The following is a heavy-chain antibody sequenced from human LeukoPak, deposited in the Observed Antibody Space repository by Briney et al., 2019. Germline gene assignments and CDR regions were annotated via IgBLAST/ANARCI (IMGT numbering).Heavy chain of an antibody. CDR2: IYSGGTT. V-gene: IGHV3-53*01. CDR1: GLTVNSNY. CDR3: AKSYCGTDCYSYDY. D-gene: IGHD2-21*02. J-gene: IGHJ4*02. Sequence: PGGSLRLSCAASGLTVNSNYMNWVRQAPGKGLQWVSVIYSGGTTYYADSVKGRFTISRDNSKNTLYLQMNSLRVEDTAVYYCAKSYCGTDCYSYDYWGRGTLVTVSS.